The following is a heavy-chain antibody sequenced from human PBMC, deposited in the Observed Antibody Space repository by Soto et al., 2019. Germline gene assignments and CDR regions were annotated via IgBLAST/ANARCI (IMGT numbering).Heavy chain of an antibody. CDR3: AKDWGSSGWYNWLEP. Sequence: QVQLVESGGGVVQSGRSLRLSCAASGFTFSNSGMNWIRQAPGKGMKWVAMISHDGGATYYVDSVKGRFTISRDTEKNTLNLQMASLRPEYTAIYYCAKDWGSSGWYNWLEPWGQGTLVPVSS. CDR2: ISHDGGAT. D-gene: IGHD6-13*01. V-gene: IGHV3-30*18. J-gene: IGHJ5*02. CDR1: GFTFSNSG.